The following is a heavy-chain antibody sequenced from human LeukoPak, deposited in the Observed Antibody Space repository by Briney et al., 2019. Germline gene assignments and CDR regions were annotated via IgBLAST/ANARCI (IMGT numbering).Heavy chain of an antibody. D-gene: IGHD6-6*01. CDR1: GGSFSGYY. CDR3: ARGVAAHKTVYYYMDV. V-gene: IGHV4-34*01. CDR2: INHSGST. Sequence: SETLSLTCAVYGGSFSGYYWSWIRQPPGKGREWIGEINHSGSTNYNPSLKSRVTISVDTSKNQFSLKLSSVTAADTAVYYCARGVAAHKTVYYYMDVWGKGTTVTVSS. J-gene: IGHJ6*03.